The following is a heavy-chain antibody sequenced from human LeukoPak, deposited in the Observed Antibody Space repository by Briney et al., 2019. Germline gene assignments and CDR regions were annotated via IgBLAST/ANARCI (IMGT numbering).Heavy chain of an antibody. CDR2: IYYTGTSS. CDR1: GGSISSHSYY. J-gene: IGHJ3*02. Sequence: SETLSLTCTVSGGSISSHSYYWGWIRQPPGKGLEWIGSIYYTGTSSYYNPSLKSRATTSLDTSKNQFSLKMSSMTAADTAVYYCARDLDGRPFTPGAGGAFDIWGHGTMVTVSS. CDR3: ARDLDGRPFTPGAGGAFDI. D-gene: IGHD4-23*01. V-gene: IGHV4-39*07.